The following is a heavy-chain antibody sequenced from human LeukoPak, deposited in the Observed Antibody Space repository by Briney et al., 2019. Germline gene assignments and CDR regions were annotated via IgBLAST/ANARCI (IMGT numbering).Heavy chain of an antibody. CDR1: GDSISTYY. J-gene: IGHJ6*03. D-gene: IGHD3-10*01. CDR3: ARLKGAGYYYGSGSYYKAPRYYYYYMDV. V-gene: IGHV4-59*01. Sequence: PSETLSLTCTVSGDSISTYYWSWIRQPPGKGLEWIGYIYYRVTSDYNPSLKSRVTMSVDMSTRQISLKLSSVTAADTAVYYCARLKGAGYYYGSGSYYKAPRYYYYYMDVWGKGTTVTISS. CDR2: IYYRVTS.